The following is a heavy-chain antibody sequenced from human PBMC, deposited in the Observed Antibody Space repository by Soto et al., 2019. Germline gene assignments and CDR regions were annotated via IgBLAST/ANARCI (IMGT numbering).Heavy chain of an antibody. CDR1: VYTFTSYG. V-gene: IGHV1-18*01. D-gene: IGHD2-15*01. J-gene: IGHJ3*02. CDR3: AREGPLDIVVVVAATHDAFDI. CDR2: ISAYNGNT. Sequence: ASVKVSCKASVYTFTSYGISWVRQAPGQGLEWMGWISAYNGNTNYAQKLQGRVTMTTDTSTSTAYMELRSLRSDDTAVYYCAREGPLDIVVVVAATHDAFDIWGQGTMVTVSS.